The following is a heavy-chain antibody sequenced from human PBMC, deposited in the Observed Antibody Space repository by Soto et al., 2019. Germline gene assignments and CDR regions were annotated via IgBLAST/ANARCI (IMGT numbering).Heavy chain of an antibody. V-gene: IGHV3-21*01. CDR1: GFTSSSYS. Sequence: PGGSLRLSCAASGFTSSSYSMNWVRQAPGKGLEWVSSISSSYIYYADSVKGRFTISRDNAKNSLYLQMNSLRAEDTAVYYCARDLRGGAYYYDSSGYYYPYYFDYWGQGTLVTVSS. CDR2: ISSSYI. J-gene: IGHJ4*02. D-gene: IGHD3-22*01. CDR3: ARDLRGGAYYYDSSGYYYPYYFDY.